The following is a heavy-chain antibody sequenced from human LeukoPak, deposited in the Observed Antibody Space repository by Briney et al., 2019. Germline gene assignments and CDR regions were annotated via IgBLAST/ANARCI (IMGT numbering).Heavy chain of an antibody. J-gene: IGHJ6*04. CDR3: AELGITMIGGA. D-gene: IGHD3-10*02. CDR2: SSSSGRTI. CDR1: GVTFSSYE. Sequence: PGGSLRLSCAASGVTFSSYEMNWVRQAPGKGRGWVSYSSSSGRTIYYADSVKGRLTISRDNAKNSLYLQMNSLRAEDTAVYYCAELGITMIGGAWGKGTTVTISS. V-gene: IGHV3-48*03.